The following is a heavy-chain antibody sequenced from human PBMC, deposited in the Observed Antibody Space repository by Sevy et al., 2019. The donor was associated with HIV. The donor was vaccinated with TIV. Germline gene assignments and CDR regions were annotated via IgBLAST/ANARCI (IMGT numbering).Heavy chain of an antibody. CDR1: GYTLNELS. CDR2: FDPEDDEK. CDR3: ATTKDYYDGSGYPFDY. Sequence: ASVKVSCKVSGYTLNELSIHWVRQSPGKGLEWMGTFDPEDDEKIYAQKFQGRLTMTEDTSTDTAYMGLSRLRSEGTAVYYCATTKDYYDGSGYPFDYWGQGTLVTVSS. V-gene: IGHV1-24*01. J-gene: IGHJ4*02. D-gene: IGHD3-22*01.